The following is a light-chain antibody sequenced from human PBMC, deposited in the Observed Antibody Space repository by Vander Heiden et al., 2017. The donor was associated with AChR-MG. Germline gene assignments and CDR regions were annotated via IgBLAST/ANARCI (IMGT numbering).Light chain of an antibody. CDR2: DVS. V-gene: IGLV2-14*03. CDR1: SSDVGGYNY. J-gene: IGLJ2*01. CDR3: SSYTSNSTLEGV. Sequence: QSALTQPASVSGSPGQSITISCTGTSSDVGGYNYVSWYQQHPGKAPKLMIYDVSNRPSGVSNRFSGSKSGNTASLTISGLQAEDEADYYCSSYTSNSTLEGVCGGGTKLTVL.